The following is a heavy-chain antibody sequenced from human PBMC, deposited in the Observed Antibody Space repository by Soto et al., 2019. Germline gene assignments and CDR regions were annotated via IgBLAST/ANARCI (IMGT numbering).Heavy chain of an antibody. J-gene: IGHJ4*02. CDR1: GFTFSSYS. CDR3: ARDLYSSSARYFDY. Sequence: EVQLVESGGGLVKPGGSLRLSCAASGFTFSSYSMNWVRQAPGKGLEWVSSISSSSSYIYYADSVKGRFTVSRDNAKNSLYLQMNSLRAEDTAVYYCARDLYSSSARYFDYWGQGTLVTVSS. D-gene: IGHD6-6*01. CDR2: ISSSSSYI. V-gene: IGHV3-21*01.